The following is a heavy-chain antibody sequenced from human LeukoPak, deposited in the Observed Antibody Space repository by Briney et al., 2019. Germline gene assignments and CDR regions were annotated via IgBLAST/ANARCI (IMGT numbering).Heavy chain of an antibody. J-gene: IGHJ4*02. Sequence: SQTLSLTCTVSGGSISSGGYYWSWIRQHPGKGLEWIGYIYYSGSTYYNPSLKSRVTISVDTSKNQFSLKLSSVTAADTAVYYCARGGLYYYDSSGYSSTFDYWGQGTLVTVSS. CDR3: ARGGLYYYDSSGYSSTFDY. CDR1: GGSISSGGYY. CDR2: IYYSGST. V-gene: IGHV4-31*03. D-gene: IGHD3-22*01.